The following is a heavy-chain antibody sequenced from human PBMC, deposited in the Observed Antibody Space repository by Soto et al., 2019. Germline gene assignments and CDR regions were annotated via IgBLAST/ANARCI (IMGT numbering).Heavy chain of an antibody. CDR1: GFTFSTYA. V-gene: IGHV3-23*01. J-gene: IGHJ3*01. D-gene: IGHD3-22*01. CDR2: LSGSGGDT. CDR3: AYRLGSGYYSAFAF. Sequence: PGGALRLSCAASGFTFSTYAMTWVRQAPGKGLEWVSSLSGSGGDTYYADSVKGRFTISRDNSKNTLSLQMNSLRAEDTAVYYCAYRLGSGYYSAFAFRAQRTTVTVSS.